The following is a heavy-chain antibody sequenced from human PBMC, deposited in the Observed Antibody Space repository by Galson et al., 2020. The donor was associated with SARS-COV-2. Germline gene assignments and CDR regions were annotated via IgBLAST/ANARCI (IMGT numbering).Heavy chain of an antibody. CDR3: AKPLRSGSLPGDYYGMDV. Sequence: GGSLRLSCAASGFTFSSYAMSWIRQAPGKGLEWVSAISGSGGSTYYADSVKGRFTISRDNSKNTLYLQMNSLRAEDTAVYYCAKPLRSGSLPGDYYGMDVWGQGTTVTVSS. D-gene: IGHD2-15*01. CDR1: GFTFSSYA. J-gene: IGHJ6*02. V-gene: IGHV3-23*01. CDR2: ISGSGGST.